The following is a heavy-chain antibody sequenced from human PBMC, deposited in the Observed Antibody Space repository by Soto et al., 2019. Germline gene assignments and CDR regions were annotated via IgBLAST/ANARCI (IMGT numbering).Heavy chain of an antibody. CDR2: VSHDGRNT. D-gene: IGHD6-19*01. V-gene: IGHV3-30*18. CDR3: AKGGRQWLVTSDFNY. J-gene: IGHJ4*02. CDR1: GFPFSGYA. Sequence: GSLRSLYATTGFPFSGYAMHCVRQAPGKGLEWVAVVSHDGRNTHYADSVKGRFTISRDSSKNTVSLEMTSLRAEDTAVYYCAKGGRQWLVTSDFNYWGQGP.